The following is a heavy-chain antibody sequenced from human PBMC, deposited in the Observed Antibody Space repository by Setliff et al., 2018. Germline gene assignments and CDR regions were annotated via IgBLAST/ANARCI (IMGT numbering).Heavy chain of an antibody. CDR2: VSDNNGNT. Sequence: ASVQVSCKASGSRFSTYGISWVRQAPGQGLEWMAWVSDNNGNTNYAKSFQGRVTMNTDTSTSTAYMELGSLTSDDTAVYYCARDRKSSPEHYYFDYWGQGTLVTVSS. V-gene: IGHV1-18*01. CDR1: GSRFSTYG. J-gene: IGHJ4*02. CDR3: ARDRKSSPEHYYFDY.